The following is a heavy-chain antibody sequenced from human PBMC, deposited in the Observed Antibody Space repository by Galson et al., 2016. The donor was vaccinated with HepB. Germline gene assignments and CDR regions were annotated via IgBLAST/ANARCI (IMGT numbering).Heavy chain of an antibody. CDR1: GFTFSEYY. CDR2: ISSSGSYT. J-gene: IGHJ4*02. CDR3: ARPFLWFGEADY. Sequence: SLRLSCAASGFTFSEYYMSWIRQTPGKGLEFLSYISSSGSYTNYADSVEGRFTISRDNSKSSLYLQMNSLRTEDTGVYYCARPFLWFGEADYWGQGALVTVSS. D-gene: IGHD3-10*01. V-gene: IGHV3-11*03.